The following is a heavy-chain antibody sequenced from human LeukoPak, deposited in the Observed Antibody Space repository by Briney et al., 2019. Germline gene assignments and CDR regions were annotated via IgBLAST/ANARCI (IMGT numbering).Heavy chain of an antibody. V-gene: IGHV3-21*01. CDR2: ISSSSSYI. J-gene: IGHJ4*02. D-gene: IGHD5-24*01. CDR3: ARGRDGSQSPIDY. Sequence: PGRSLRLSCAASGFTFSSYGMHWVRQAPGTGLEWVSSISSSSSYIYYADSLKGRFTISRDNAQSSLYLQMNSLRAEDTAVYYCARGRDGSQSPIDYWGQGTLVTVSS. CDR1: GFTFSSYG.